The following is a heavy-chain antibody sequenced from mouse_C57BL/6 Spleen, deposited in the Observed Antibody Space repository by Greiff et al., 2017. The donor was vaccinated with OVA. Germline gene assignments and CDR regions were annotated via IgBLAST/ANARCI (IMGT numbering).Heavy chain of an antibody. CDR3: ARDYGSSYHYFDY. D-gene: IGHD1-1*01. CDR1: GFTFSDYG. CDR2: ISSGSSTI. J-gene: IGHJ2*01. Sequence: EVKLEESGGGLVKPGGSLKLSCAASGFTFSDYGMHWVRQAPEKGLEWVAYISSGSSTIYYADTVKGRFTISRDNAKNTLFLQMTSLRSEDTAMYYCARDYGSSYHYFDYWGQGTTLTVSS. V-gene: IGHV5-17*01.